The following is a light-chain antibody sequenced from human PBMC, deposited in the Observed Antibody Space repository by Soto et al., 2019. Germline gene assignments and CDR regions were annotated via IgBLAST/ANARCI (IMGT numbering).Light chain of an antibody. CDR1: SSNIGAGYD. V-gene: IGLV1-40*01. CDR3: QFYDSSLSVV. CDR2: GNS. Sequence: QSVLTQPPSVSGAPGQRVIISCTGSSSNIGAGYDVHWYQQLPGTAPKLLIYGNSNRPSGVPDRFSGSKSGTSASLAITGLQAEDEADYYCQFYDSSLSVVFGGGTKVTVL. J-gene: IGLJ2*01.